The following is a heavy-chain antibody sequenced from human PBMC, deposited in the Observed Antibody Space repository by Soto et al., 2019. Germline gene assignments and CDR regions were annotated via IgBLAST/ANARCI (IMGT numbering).Heavy chain of an antibody. CDR2: ISYDGNTK. CDR3: TKGGYYGSGRYSEPWYYGMDV. V-gene: IGHV3-30*18. J-gene: IGHJ6*02. Sequence: PGGSLRLSCAAPGFTFSNYGMHWVRQAPGKGLEWVAVISYDGNTKYYADSVKGRFIISRGNSKNTLYLQMNSLRADDTAVYYCTKGGYYGSGRYSEPWYYGMDVWGQGTTVTVSS. CDR1: GFTFSNYG. D-gene: IGHD3-10*01.